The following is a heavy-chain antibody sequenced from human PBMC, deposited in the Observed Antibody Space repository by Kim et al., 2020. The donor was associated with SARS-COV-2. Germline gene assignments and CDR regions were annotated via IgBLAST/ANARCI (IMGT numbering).Heavy chain of an antibody. D-gene: IGHD1-26*01. CDR1: GLTLRTYW. J-gene: IGHJ3*02. Sequence: GGSLRLSCAVSGLTLRTYWMTWVRQAPGKGLEWVAHIKQDGSAKYYVDSVKGRFTISRDNAKNSVDMQMNSLRAEDTAVYHCAREIDKTGGFDIWGQGTMVTVSS. V-gene: IGHV3-7*01. CDR3: AREIDKTGGFDI. CDR2: IKQDGSAK.